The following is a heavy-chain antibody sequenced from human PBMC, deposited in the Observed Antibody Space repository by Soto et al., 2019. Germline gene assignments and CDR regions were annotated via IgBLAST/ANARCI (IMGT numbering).Heavy chain of an antibody. J-gene: IGHJ4*02. Sequence: QVQLQESGPGLVKPSETLSLTCTVSGGSISSYYWSWIRQPPGKGLEWIGYIYYSGSTNYNPSLKSRVPMSVDTSKNQFSLQLSSVTAADTAVYYCARVLSRSSPWDLDYWGQGTLVTVSS. CDR1: GGSISSYY. D-gene: IGHD1-26*01. V-gene: IGHV4-59*01. CDR2: IYYSGST. CDR3: ARVLSRSSPWDLDY.